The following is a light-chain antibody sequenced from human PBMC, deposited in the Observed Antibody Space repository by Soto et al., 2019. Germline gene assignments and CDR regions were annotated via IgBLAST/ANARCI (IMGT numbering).Light chain of an antibody. CDR2: GAS. V-gene: IGKV3-15*01. Sequence: EIVMTQSPATLSVSPGERATLSCRASQSVSSNLAWYQQKPGQAPRLLIYGASTRATGISAIFSGSGSGTEFILTIRSLQSEDFAVYHCQQYNSWPPIYTFGQGTKLVIK. CDR3: QQYNSWPPIYT. CDR1: QSVSSN. J-gene: IGKJ2*01.